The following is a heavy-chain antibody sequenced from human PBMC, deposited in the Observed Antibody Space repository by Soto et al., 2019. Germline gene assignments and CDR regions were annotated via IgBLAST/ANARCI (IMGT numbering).Heavy chain of an antibody. Sequence: GESLKISCKGSGSSFTSYWIGWVRQMPGKGLEWMGIIYPGDSDTRYSPSFQGRVTISADKSISTAYLQWSSLKASDTAMYYCARHLSSGYSYGYDAFDIWGQGTMVTVSS. CDR2: IYPGDSDT. D-gene: IGHD5-18*01. V-gene: IGHV5-51*01. J-gene: IGHJ3*02. CDR1: GSSFTSYW. CDR3: ARHLSSGYSYGYDAFDI.